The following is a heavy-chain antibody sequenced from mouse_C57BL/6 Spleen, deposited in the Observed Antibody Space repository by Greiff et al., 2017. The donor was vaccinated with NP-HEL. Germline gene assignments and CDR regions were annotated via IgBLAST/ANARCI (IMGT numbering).Heavy chain of an antibody. Sequence: VQRVESGAELVRPGASVTLSCKASGYTFTDYEMHWVKQTPVHGLEWIGAIDPETGGTAYNQKFKGKAILTADKSSSTAYMELRSLTSEDSAVYYCTGGYYAMDYWGQGTSVTVSS. CDR2: IDPETGGT. CDR1: GYTFTDYE. CDR3: TGGYYAMDY. J-gene: IGHJ4*01. V-gene: IGHV1-15*01.